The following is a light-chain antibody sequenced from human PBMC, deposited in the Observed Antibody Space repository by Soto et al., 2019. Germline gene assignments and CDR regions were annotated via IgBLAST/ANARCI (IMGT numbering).Light chain of an antibody. J-gene: IGKJ4*01. Sequence: EIVMTQSPATLSVSPGERATLSCRASQSVSSNLAWYQQKPGQAPRLLIYGASTRATDIPARFSGSGSGTEFTLNISSLQSEDFAVYYCQQYNNWPLTFGGGTKVESK. CDR3: QQYNNWPLT. CDR2: GAS. CDR1: QSVSSN. V-gene: IGKV3-15*01.